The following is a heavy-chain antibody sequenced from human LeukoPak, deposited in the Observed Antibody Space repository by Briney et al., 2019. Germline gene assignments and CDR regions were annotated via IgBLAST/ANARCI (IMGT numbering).Heavy chain of an antibody. CDR3: GFPEKISGWYPVSLVDY. CDR2: TSSDLNVK. CDR1: GFSVSAYY. D-gene: IGHD6-19*01. Sequence: GGSLRLSCAASGFSVSAYYMNWVRQAPGKGLEWVAVTSSDLNVKLYADSVKGRFTISGDNSRSTLYLQMNSLRPEDTAVYYCGFPEKISGWYPVSLVDYWGQGTLVTVSS. V-gene: IGHV3-30*03. J-gene: IGHJ4*02.